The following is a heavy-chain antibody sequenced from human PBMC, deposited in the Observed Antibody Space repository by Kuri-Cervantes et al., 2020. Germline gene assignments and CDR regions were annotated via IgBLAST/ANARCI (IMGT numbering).Heavy chain of an antibody. J-gene: IGHJ4*02. V-gene: IGHV3-23*01. D-gene: IGHD5-18*01. Sequence: GGSLRLSCAASGFTFSSYAMSWVRQAPGKGLEWVSAISGSGGSTYYADSVKGRFTISRDNSKNTPYLQMNSLRAEDTAVYYCARTNFRRGYSYGPLDYWGQGTLVTVSS. CDR1: GFTFSSYA. CDR2: ISGSGGST. CDR3: ARTNFRRGYSYGPLDY.